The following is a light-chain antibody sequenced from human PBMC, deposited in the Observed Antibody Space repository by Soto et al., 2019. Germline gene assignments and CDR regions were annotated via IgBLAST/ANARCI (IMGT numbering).Light chain of an antibody. J-gene: IGKJ4*01. CDR3: QQYYSTPLT. CDR2: WAS. V-gene: IGKV4-1*01. Sequence: DIVMTQSPDSLAVSRGERATLNCKSSQSVLYSSNNKNYLSWYQQKPGQPPKLLIHWASTRESGVPDRFSGSGSGTDFTLTISSLQAEDVAVYYCQQYYSTPLTFGGGTKVEIQ. CDR1: QSVLYSSNNKNY.